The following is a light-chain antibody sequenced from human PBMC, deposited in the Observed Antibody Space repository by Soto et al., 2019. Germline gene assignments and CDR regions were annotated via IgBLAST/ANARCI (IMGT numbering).Light chain of an antibody. Sequence: QSPLTQPPCASGSPGQSVTISCTGTSSDVGGYNYVSWYQQHPGKVPKLMVYEVNKRPSGVPDRFSGSKSGNTASLTVSGLQAEDEADYYCTSYAGGNNVFGTGTKLTVL. J-gene: IGLJ1*01. CDR1: SSDVGGYNY. V-gene: IGLV2-8*01. CDR2: EVN. CDR3: TSYAGGNNV.